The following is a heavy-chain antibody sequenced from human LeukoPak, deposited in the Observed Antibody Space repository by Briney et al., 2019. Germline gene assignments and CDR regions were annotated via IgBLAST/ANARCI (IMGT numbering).Heavy chain of an antibody. CDR2: INRSGST. Sequence: AETLSLTCAVYGGSFSGYYWSWVRQPPGKGLEWIGEINRSGSTNYYPALKSRVTISVDASKNQLPLKLSTVTAADTAVYYCARKWTQAGGLGMDVWGQGTTVTVSS. V-gene: IGHV4-34*01. D-gene: IGHD1-14*01. CDR1: GGSFSGYY. J-gene: IGHJ6*02. CDR3: ARKWTQAGGLGMDV.